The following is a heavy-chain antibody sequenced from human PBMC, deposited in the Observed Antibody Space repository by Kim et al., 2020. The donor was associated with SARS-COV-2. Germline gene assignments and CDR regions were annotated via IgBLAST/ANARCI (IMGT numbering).Heavy chain of an antibody. Sequence: KFQGRVTITRDTSASTAYMELSSLRSEDTAVYYCAGALYYDDSTGGFDYWGQGTLVTVSS. D-gene: IGHD3-22*01. J-gene: IGHJ4*02. V-gene: IGHV1-3*01. CDR3: AGALYYDDSTGGFDY.